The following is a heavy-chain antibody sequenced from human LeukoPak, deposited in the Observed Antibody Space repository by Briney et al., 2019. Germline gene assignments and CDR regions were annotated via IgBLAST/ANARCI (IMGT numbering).Heavy chain of an antibody. Sequence: VESLKISCKGSGYSFTSYWIGWVRQMPGKDLEWMGIIYPGDSDTRYSPSFQGQVTISADKSISTAYLQWSSLKASDTAMYYCARSLGPDITNFDYWGQGTLVTVSS. CDR3: ARSLGPDITNFDY. D-gene: IGHD2-15*01. J-gene: IGHJ4*02. V-gene: IGHV5-51*01. CDR1: GYSFTSYW. CDR2: IYPGDSDT.